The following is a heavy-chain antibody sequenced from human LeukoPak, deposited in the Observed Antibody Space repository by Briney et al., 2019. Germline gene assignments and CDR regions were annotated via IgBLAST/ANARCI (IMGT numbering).Heavy chain of an antibody. J-gene: IGHJ4*02. CDR1: GFTFDHYA. CDR3: VKGVVYDSSGYFHLDY. Sequence: PGGSLRLSCAASGFTFDHYAMHWVRQAPGKGPEWVSLVSVNADSTYYADSVRGRFTISRDNNNNSLYLQMHSLRTDDTVLYYCVKGVVYDSSGYFHLDYWGQGTLVTVSS. D-gene: IGHD3-22*01. V-gene: IGHV3-43*02. CDR2: VSVNADST.